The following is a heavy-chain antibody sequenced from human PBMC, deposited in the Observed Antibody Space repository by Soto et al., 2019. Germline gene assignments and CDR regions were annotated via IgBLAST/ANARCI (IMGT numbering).Heavy chain of an antibody. V-gene: IGHV4-31*03. D-gene: IGHD6-13*01. Sequence: SETLSLTCSVSGDSISNSRFYWAWIRQHPGKGLEWIGYIYYSGSTYYNPSLKSRVTISVDTSKNQFSLKLSSVTAADTAVYYCARVFSDSSSFFDPWGQGTLVTVSS. CDR2: IYYSGST. CDR1: GDSISNSRFY. J-gene: IGHJ5*02. CDR3: ARVFSDSSSFFDP.